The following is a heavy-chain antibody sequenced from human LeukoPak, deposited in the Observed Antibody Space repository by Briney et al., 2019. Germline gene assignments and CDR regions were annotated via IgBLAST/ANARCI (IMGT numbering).Heavy chain of an antibody. CDR3: ARQEYCSGASCYTWFDP. CDR2: IFPRDSNT. Sequence: GESLKISCKASGFSFTSYWIGWVRQMPGKGLEWMGIIFPRDSNTRYSPSFQGQVTISADKSISTAYLQWSSLKASDTAMYYCARQEYCSGASCYTWFDPWGQGTLVTVSS. V-gene: IGHV5-51*01. CDR1: GFSFTSYW. D-gene: IGHD2-15*01. J-gene: IGHJ5*02.